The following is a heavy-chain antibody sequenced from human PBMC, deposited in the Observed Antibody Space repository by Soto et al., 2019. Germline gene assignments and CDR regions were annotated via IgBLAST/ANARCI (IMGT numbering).Heavy chain of an antibody. CDR2: MTGSGGDI. Sequence: GGSLRLSCAASGFSVSRYAMMWVRQPPGKGQEWVAGMTGSGGDISYADPVKGRFTISKDNSKNTLYLQMNSLRAEDTAIYYCAKDAVYGDGLWLAGNWGQGTLVTVSS. CDR1: GFSVSRYA. CDR3: AKDAVYGDGLWLAGN. J-gene: IGHJ4*02. V-gene: IGHV3-23*01. D-gene: IGHD2-21*02.